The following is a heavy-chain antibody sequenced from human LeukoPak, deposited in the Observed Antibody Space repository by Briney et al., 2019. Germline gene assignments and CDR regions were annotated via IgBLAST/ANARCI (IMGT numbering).Heavy chain of an antibody. CDR1: GFTFSSYW. Sequence: GGSLRLSCAASGFTFSSYWMSWVRQAPGKGLEWVANIKQDGSEKYYVDSVKGRFTISRDNAKNSLYLQMNSLRAEDTAVYYCARRGVSSWSGSGSYHFDYWGQGTLVTVSS. V-gene: IGHV3-7*01. CDR3: ARRGVSSWSGSGSYHFDY. J-gene: IGHJ4*02. CDR2: IKQDGSEK. D-gene: IGHD3-10*01.